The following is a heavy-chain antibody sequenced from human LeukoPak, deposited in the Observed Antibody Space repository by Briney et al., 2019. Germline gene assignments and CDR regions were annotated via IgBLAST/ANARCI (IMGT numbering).Heavy chain of an antibody. CDR3: ARAACSGVSCYGADFYYYMDV. V-gene: IGHV3-53*01. CDR2: IYSGGST. D-gene: IGHD2-15*01. J-gene: IGHJ6*03. Sequence: PGGSLTLSCAASGFFVSDNYMAWVRQAPEKGLEWVSTIYSGGSTYYARSVEGRFVISRDTSKNSFFLQMDGLRVEDTAVYFFARAACSGVSCYGADFYYYMDVWGEGTTVTVSS. CDR1: GFFVSDNY.